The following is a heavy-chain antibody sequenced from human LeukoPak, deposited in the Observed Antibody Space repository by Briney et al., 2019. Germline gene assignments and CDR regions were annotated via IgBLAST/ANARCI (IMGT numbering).Heavy chain of an antibody. CDR2: INPSGGST. Sequence: ASVTVSFKASGYTFTVYYMHWVRQAPGQGLEWMGIINPSGGSTSYAQKFQGRVTMTRDTSTSTVYMELSSLRSEDTAVYYCARDFPGIAAAGKLDPWGQGTLVTVSS. V-gene: IGHV1-46*01. D-gene: IGHD6-13*01. CDR3: ARDFPGIAAAGKLDP. CDR1: GYTFTVYY. J-gene: IGHJ5*02.